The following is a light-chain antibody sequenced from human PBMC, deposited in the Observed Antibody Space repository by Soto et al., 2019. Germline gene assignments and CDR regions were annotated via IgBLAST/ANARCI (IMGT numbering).Light chain of an antibody. V-gene: IGLV2-11*01. CDR1: SSDVGGYNY. Sequence: QSALTQPRSVSGSPGQSVTISCSGTSSDVGGYNYVSWYQHHPGKAPKLMIYDVSKRPSGVPDRLSGSKSGNTASLTISGLQAEDEGDYYCCSYAGTNIVVFGGWTKLTVL. J-gene: IGLJ2*01. CDR2: DVS. CDR3: CSYAGTNIVV.